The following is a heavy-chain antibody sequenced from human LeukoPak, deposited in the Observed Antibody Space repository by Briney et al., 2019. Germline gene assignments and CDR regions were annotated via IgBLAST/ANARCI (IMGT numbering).Heavy chain of an antibody. CDR1: GFTFSSYG. V-gene: IGHV3-30*02. Sequence: GGSLRLSCAASGFTFSSYGMHWVRQAPGKGLEWVAFIRYDGSNKYYADSVKGRFTISRDNSKNTLYLQMNSLRAEDTAVYYCAKDERKAYYYDSSGLDYWGQGTLVTVSS. CDR2: IRYDGSNK. D-gene: IGHD3-22*01. CDR3: AKDERKAYYYDSSGLDY. J-gene: IGHJ4*02.